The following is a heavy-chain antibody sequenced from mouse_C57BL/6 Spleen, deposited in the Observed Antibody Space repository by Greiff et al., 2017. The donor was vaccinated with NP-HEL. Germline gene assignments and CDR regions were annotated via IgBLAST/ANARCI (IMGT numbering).Heavy chain of an antibody. J-gene: IGHJ4*01. CDR1: GFSLTSYG. D-gene: IGHD1-1*01. CDR2: IWRGGST. CDR3: ANGSTVVATGAMDY. V-gene: IGHV2-5*01. Sequence: VKLMESGPGLVQPSQSLSITCTVSGFSLTSYGVHWVRQSPGKGLEWLGVIWRGGSTDYNAAFMSRLRITKDNSKSQVVFKMNSLQADDTAIYYWANGSTVVATGAMDYWGQGTSVTVSS.